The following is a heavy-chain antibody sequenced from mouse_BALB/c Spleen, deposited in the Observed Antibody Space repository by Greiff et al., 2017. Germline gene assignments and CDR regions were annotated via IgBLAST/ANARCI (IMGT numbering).Heavy chain of an antibody. CDR1: GFTFSSFG. D-gene: IGHD2-1*01. Sequence: EVMLVESGGGLVQPGGSRKLSCAASGFTFSSFGMHWVRQAPEKGLEWVAYISSGSSTIYYADTVKGRFTISRDNPKNTLFLQMTSLRSEDTAMYYCARSGYGNYGDYWGQGTSVTVSS. V-gene: IGHV5-17*02. CDR2: ISSGSSTI. CDR3: ARSGYGNYGDY. J-gene: IGHJ4*01.